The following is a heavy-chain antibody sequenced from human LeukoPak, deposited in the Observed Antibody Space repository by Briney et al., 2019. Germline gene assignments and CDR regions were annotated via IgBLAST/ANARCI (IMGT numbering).Heavy chain of an antibody. CDR2: IYYSGST. D-gene: IGHD3-22*01. CDR3: ARLEDGTMIVN. CDR1: GVYISSYY. V-gene: IGHV4-59*01. Sequence: SETLSLTCTVSGVYISSYYWSWLRQPPGKGLEWIGYIYYSGSTNYNPSLKSRVTISVDTSKNQSSLKLSSVTAADTAVYYCARLEDGTMIVNWGQGTLVTVYS. J-gene: IGHJ4*02.